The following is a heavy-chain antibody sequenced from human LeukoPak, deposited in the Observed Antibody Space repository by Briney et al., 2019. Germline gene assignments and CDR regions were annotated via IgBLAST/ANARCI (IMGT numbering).Heavy chain of an antibody. CDR1: GYTFTSYY. J-gene: IGHJ5*02. D-gene: IGHD3-3*01. Sequence: ASVKVSCKASGYTFTSYYMHWVRQAPGQGLEWMGIINPSGGSTSYAQKFQGRVTITRNTSISTAYMELSSLRSEDTAVYYCAITYDFWSGYLGVPPSGLDPWGQGTLVTVSS. V-gene: IGHV1-46*01. CDR3: AITYDFWSGYLGVPPSGLDP. CDR2: INPSGGST.